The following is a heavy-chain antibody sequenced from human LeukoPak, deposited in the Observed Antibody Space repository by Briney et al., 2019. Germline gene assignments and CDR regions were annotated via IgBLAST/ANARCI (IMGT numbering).Heavy chain of an antibody. CDR2: ISGSGGST. Sequence: GGSLRLSCAASGFTFSSYAMSWVRQAPGKGLEWVSAISGSGGSTYYADSVKGRFTISRDNSKNTLYLQMNSLRAEDTAVYYCAKAAPPDIVVVPAAHDYWGQGTLVTVSS. CDR3: AKAAPPDIVVVPAAHDY. J-gene: IGHJ4*02. D-gene: IGHD2-2*01. CDR1: GFTFSSYA. V-gene: IGHV3-23*01.